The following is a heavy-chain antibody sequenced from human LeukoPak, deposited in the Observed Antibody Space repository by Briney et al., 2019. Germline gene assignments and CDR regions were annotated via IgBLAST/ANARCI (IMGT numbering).Heavy chain of an antibody. CDR3: AKDYSDSRVGDVFLEY. Sequence: PGGSLRLSCAASGLTFSDYAMSWVRQAPGKGLEWVSGITSGFTAHYADSVKGRFTISRDNFRNTFHLQMNSLRAEGTAVYYCAKDYSDSRVGDVFLEYWGQGTLVTVSS. V-gene: IGHV3-23*01. CDR2: ITSGFTA. CDR1: GLTFSDYA. J-gene: IGHJ4*02. D-gene: IGHD1-26*01.